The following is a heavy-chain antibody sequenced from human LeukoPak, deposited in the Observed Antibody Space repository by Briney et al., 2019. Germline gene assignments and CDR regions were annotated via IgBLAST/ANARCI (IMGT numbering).Heavy chain of an antibody. D-gene: IGHD3-9*01. CDR1: GFTFSSYA. Sequence: GGSLRLSCAASGFTFSSYAMCWVRQAPGKGLEWVTAITGSGDRTYYADSVQGRFTISRDNSKNTLYLQMNSLRAEDTAVYYCTKGDSSTVHLLTGHWGQGTLVTVSS. CDR3: TKGDSSTVHLLTGH. J-gene: IGHJ4*02. CDR2: ITGSGDRT. V-gene: IGHV3-23*01.